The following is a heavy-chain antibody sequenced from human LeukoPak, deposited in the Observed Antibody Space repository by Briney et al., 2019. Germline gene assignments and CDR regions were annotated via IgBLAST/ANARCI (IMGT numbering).Heavy chain of an antibody. V-gene: IGHV4-34*01. CDR1: GGSFSGYY. CDR3: ARGRGVVVPAAIKPSRYNWFDP. J-gene: IGHJ5*02. D-gene: IGHD2-2*01. Sequence: PSETLSLTCAVYGGSFSGYYWSWIRQPPGKGLEWIGEINHSGSTNYNPSLKSRGTISVDTPKNQFSLKLSSVTAADTAVYYCARGRGVVVPAAIKPSRYNWFDPWGQGTLVTVSS. CDR2: INHSGST.